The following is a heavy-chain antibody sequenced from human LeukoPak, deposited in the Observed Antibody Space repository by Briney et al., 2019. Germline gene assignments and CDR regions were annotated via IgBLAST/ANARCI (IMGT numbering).Heavy chain of an antibody. D-gene: IGHD4-17*01. CDR1: GGSISSGGYS. Sequence: PSQTLSLTCAVSGGSISSGGYSWSWIRQPPGKGLEWIGYIYHSGSTYYNPSLKSRVTISVDRSKNQFSLKLSSVTAADTAVYYRARAHDYGDYHFDYWGQGTLVTVSP. CDR2: IYHSGST. J-gene: IGHJ4*02. V-gene: IGHV4-30-2*01. CDR3: ARAHDYGDYHFDY.